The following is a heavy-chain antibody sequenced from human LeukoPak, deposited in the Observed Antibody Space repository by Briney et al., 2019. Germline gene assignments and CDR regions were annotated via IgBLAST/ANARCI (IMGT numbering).Heavy chain of an antibody. V-gene: IGHV3-21*01. CDR3: ARDVAVAYGAFDI. D-gene: IGHD6-19*01. J-gene: IGHJ3*02. CDR1: GFTFSSYS. CDR2: ISSSSSYI. Sequence: GGSLRLSCAASGFTFSSYSMNWVRQAPGKGLEWVPSISSSSSYIYYADSVKGRFTISRDNAKNSLYLQMNSLRAEDTAVYYCARDVAVAYGAFDIWGQGTMVTVSS.